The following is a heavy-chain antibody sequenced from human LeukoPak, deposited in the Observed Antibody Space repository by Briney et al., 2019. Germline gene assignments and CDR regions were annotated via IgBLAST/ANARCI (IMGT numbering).Heavy chain of an antibody. CDR2: IYYSGST. J-gene: IGHJ4*02. V-gene: IGHV4-59*01. D-gene: IGHD2-2*01. CDR1: GGSISSYY. Sequence: PSETLSLTCTVSGGSISSYYWSWIRHPPGKGLEGIGYIYYSGSTNYNPSLKSRVTISVDTSKNQFSLRLSSVTAADTAVYYCARARGYCSSTSCSLDFGYWGQGTLVTVSS. CDR3: ARARGYCSSTSCSLDFGY.